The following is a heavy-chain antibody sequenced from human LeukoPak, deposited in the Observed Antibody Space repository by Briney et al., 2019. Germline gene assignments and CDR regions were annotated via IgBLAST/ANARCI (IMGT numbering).Heavy chain of an antibody. V-gene: IGHV3-7*01. Sequence: GRSLRLSCAASGFTFSSYAMSWVRQAPGKGLEWVANIKNDGTVKNYVDSVKGRFTISRDNAKNSLYLQMNSLRAEDTGVYYCAKDSYSKGDYWGQGVLVTVSS. D-gene: IGHD5-18*01. CDR2: IKNDGTVK. J-gene: IGHJ4*02. CDR1: GFTFSSYA. CDR3: AKDSYSKGDY.